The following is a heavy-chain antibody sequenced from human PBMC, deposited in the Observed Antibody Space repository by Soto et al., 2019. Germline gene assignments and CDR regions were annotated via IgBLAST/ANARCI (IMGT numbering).Heavy chain of an antibody. CDR3: ARDGKTTAAYMDV. Sequence: GGSLRLSCAASGFTFSSYSTNWVRQAPGKGLEWVSSISSSSSYIYYADSVKGRFTISRDNAKNSLYLQMNSLRAEDTAVYYCARDGKTTAAYMDVWGKGTTVTVSS. CDR1: GFTFSSYS. CDR2: ISSSSSYI. D-gene: IGHD4-4*01. J-gene: IGHJ6*03. V-gene: IGHV3-21*01.